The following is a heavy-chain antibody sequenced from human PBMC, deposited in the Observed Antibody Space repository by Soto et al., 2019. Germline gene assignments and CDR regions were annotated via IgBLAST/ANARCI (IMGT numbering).Heavy chain of an antibody. CDR3: ATFRSYSDC. CDR1: GFAFSDAW. V-gene: IGHV3-15*01. CDR2: IKSQGEGGTT. J-gene: IGHJ4*02. Sequence: EVQLVESGGGLVKPGGSLRLSCAASGFAFSDAWMTWVRQAPGKGLEWVGRIKSQGEGGTTEYAAPVKGRFTISRDESESTLYLQMNSLKTEDTAVYYCATFRSYSDCWGQGTLVTVSS.